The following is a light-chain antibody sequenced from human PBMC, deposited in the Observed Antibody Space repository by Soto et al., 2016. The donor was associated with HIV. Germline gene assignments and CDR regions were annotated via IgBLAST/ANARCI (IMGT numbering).Light chain of an antibody. CDR2: DDS. CDR3: QVWDSDTDYVI. Sequence: YVLTQSPSVSVAPGKTSKITCGGQNVENRRVHWYQQKAGQAPVLVVHDDSERPSGIPDRFSGSKSENTATLTINRVEAGDEADYYCQVWDSDTDYVIFGGGTKVTVL. V-gene: IGLV3-21*03. J-gene: IGLJ2*01. CDR1: NVENRR.